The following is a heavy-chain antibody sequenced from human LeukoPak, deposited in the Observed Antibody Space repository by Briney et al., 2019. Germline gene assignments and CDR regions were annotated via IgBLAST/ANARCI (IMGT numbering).Heavy chain of an antibody. CDR1: EFTFSSYW. D-gene: IGHD2/OR15-2a*01. J-gene: IGHJ4*02. V-gene: IGHV3-53*01. CDR3: ARRAGEYSHPYDY. CDR2: IYSGGNT. Sequence: GGSLRLSCAASEFTFSSYWMHWVRQAPGKGLEWVSFIYSGGNTHYSDSVKGRFTISRDNSKNTLYLQMNSLRAEDTAVYYCARRAGEYSHPYDYWGQGTLVTVSS.